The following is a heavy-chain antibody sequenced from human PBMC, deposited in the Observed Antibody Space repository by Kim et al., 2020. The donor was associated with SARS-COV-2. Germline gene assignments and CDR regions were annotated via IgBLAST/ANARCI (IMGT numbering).Heavy chain of an antibody. Sequence: SETLSLTCTVSGGSVSSGSYYWSWIRQPPGKGLEWIGYIYYSGSTNYNPSLKSRVTISVDTSKNQFSLKLSSVTAADTAVYYCAREGKDYDFWRGYYGGDWFDPWGQGTLVTVSS. CDR2: IYYSGST. J-gene: IGHJ5*02. CDR3: AREGKDYDFWRGYYGGDWFDP. CDR1: GGSVSSGSYY. V-gene: IGHV4-61*01. D-gene: IGHD3-3*01.